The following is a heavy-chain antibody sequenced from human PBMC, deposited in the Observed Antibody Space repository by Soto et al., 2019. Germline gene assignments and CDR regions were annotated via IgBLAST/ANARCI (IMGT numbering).Heavy chain of an antibody. D-gene: IGHD4-4*01. CDR2: INPDSGGT. CDR1: GYTFTDYY. J-gene: IGHJ4*02. Sequence: ASVKVSCKTSGYTFTDYYIHWVRQAPGRGLEWMGWINPDSGGTNYAQKFQDWVTLTRDTSITTAYMALNRLKSDDTAVYYCAMGRWTTDPVVGDFDYWGQGTLVTVSS. V-gene: IGHV1-2*04. CDR3: AMGRWTTDPVVGDFDY.